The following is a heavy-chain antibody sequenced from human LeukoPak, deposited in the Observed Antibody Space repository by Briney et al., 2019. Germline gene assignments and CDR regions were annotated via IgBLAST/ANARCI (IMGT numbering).Heavy chain of an antibody. D-gene: IGHD5-12*01. CDR3: AKDMIRAVATFLLDY. Sequence: QAGGSLRLSCAASGFTFSSYAMSWVRQAPGKGLEWVSAISGSGGSTYYADSVKGRFTISRDNSKNTLYLQMNSLRAEDTAVYYCAKDMIRAVATFLLDYWGQGTLVTVSS. J-gene: IGHJ4*02. V-gene: IGHV3-23*01. CDR1: GFTFSSYA. CDR2: ISGSGGST.